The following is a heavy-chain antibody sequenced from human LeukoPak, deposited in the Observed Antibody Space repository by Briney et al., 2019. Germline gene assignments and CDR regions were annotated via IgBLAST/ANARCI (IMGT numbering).Heavy chain of an antibody. V-gene: IGHV3-23*01. CDR1: GFTFSSYA. CDR3: ARDLSSSWNLDY. CDR2: ISGGGGYI. D-gene: IGHD6-13*01. J-gene: IGHJ4*02. Sequence: GGSLRLSCAASGFTFSSYAMSWVRQAPGKGLEWVSAISGGGGYIYYADTVKGRFTISRDNSKNTLYLQMNSLRAEDTAVYYCARDLSSSWNLDYWGQGTLVTVSS.